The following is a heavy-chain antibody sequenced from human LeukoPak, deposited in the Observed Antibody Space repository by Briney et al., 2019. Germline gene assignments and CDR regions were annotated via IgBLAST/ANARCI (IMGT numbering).Heavy chain of an antibody. Sequence: GGSLRLSCAASGFTFSTYSMNWVRRAPGKGLEWVSGISWNSGSIGYADSVKGRFTISRDNAKNSLYLQMNSLRAEDTALYYCAKPMGVVGWLQPFDYWGQGTLVTVSS. CDR3: AKPMGVVGWLQPFDY. V-gene: IGHV3-9*01. D-gene: IGHD5-24*01. J-gene: IGHJ4*02. CDR2: ISWNSGSI. CDR1: GFTFSTYS.